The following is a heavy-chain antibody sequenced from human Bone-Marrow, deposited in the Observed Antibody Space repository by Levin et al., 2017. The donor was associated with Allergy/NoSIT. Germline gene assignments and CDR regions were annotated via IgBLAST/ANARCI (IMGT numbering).Heavy chain of an antibody. Sequence: GESLKISCVTSGFTFKWYTMTWVRQAPGKGLEWVSSISDSGSSYYADSVEGRFTISRDDSENTLSLQMNSLRAEDTAIYFCAKLDPGSGFDFWCQGTLVTVSS. CDR2: ISDSGSS. V-gene: IGHV3-23*01. CDR3: AKLDPGSGFDF. J-gene: IGHJ4*02. D-gene: IGHD7-27*01. CDR1: GFTFKWYT.